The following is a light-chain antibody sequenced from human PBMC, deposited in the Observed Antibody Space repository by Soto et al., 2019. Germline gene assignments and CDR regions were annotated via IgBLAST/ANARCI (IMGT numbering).Light chain of an antibody. CDR3: QQSFTAPIT. CDR1: QSISNH. CDR2: GSS. V-gene: IGKV1-39*01. Sequence: IPITQSPSSLSASFGDRVTVAFRTSQSISNHLNWYQQKPGEAPKLLIYGSSSLHYGVPSRFSGSGSGSAFTLTISSLQPEDSATYYCQQSFTAPITFGQGTRLEIK. J-gene: IGKJ5*01.